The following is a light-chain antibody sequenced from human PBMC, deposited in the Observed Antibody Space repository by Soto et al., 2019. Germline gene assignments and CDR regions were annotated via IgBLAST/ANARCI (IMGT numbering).Light chain of an antibody. V-gene: IGKV1-39*01. CDR1: QKINSY. CDR2: AAS. CDR3: QETYNTAT. Sequence: DIQMTQSPSSLSASVGERVTITCRASQKINSYLNWYQQKPGKAPKLLIYAASYLQSGVPSRFSGTGAGTDFTLTISSLQPEDIATYYCQETYNTATFGPGTKVEIK. J-gene: IGKJ3*01.